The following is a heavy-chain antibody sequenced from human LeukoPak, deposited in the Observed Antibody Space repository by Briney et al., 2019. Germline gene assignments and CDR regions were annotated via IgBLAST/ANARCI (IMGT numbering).Heavy chain of an antibody. CDR3: AGTKLGYCSGGSCWPI. J-gene: IGHJ3*02. Sequence: SQTLSLTSTVSGGSISSGDYYWSWIRQPPGKGLEWIGYIFYSGSTYYNPPLKSRVTISVDTSKNQFSLKLSSVTAADTAVYYCAGTKLGYCSGGSCWPIWGQGTMVTVSS. V-gene: IGHV4-30-4*01. CDR1: GGSISSGDYY. D-gene: IGHD2-15*01. CDR2: IFYSGST.